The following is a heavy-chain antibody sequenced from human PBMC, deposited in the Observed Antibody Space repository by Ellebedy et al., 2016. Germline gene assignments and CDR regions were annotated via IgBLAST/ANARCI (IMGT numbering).Heavy chain of an antibody. Sequence: GGSLRLSCAASGFTFSSYGMHWVRQAPGKGLEWAAVIWFDGSNKYYADSVKGRFTISRDNSKNTLYLQMNSLRAEDTAVYYCARAIAVAGTHPQDLYYYYYYGMDVWGQGTTVTVSS. CDR1: GFTFSSYG. J-gene: IGHJ6*02. D-gene: IGHD6-19*01. CDR2: IWFDGSNK. CDR3: ARAIAVAGTHPQDLYYYYYYGMDV. V-gene: IGHV3-33*08.